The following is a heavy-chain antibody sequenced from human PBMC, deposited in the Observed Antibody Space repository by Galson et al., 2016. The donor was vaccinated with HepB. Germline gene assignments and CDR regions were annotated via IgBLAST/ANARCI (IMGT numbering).Heavy chain of an antibody. Sequence: SLRLSCAASGFTFRTYNMNWVRQAPGKGLEWVSSISSGSSYIYYADSVKGRFTISRDNARNSLYLQMNSLRADDTAVYYWLRDSRGELLSDGDSWGQGTPVTVSS. J-gene: IGHJ4*02. V-gene: IGHV3-21*01. CDR2: ISSGSSYI. CDR3: LRDSRGELLSDGDS. D-gene: IGHD3-10*01. CDR1: GFTFRTYN.